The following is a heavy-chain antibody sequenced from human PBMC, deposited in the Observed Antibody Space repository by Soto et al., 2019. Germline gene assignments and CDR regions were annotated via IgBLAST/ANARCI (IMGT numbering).Heavy chain of an antibody. CDR1: GFTFTRYS. CDR2: ISSTTNYI. Sequence: GGSLRLSCAASGFTFTRYSMNWVRQAPGKGLEWVSSISSTTNYIYYGDSMKGRFTISRDNAKNSLYLEMNSLRAEDTAVYYCARESEDLTSNFDYWGRGTLVTVSS. V-gene: IGHV3-21*06. J-gene: IGHJ4*02. CDR3: ARESEDLTSNFDY.